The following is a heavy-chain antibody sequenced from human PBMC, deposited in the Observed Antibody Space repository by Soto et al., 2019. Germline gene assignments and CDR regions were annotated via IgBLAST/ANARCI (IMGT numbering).Heavy chain of an antibody. J-gene: IGHJ4*02. Sequence: XPVKVSCNAAGYPFTGYYMHWVRQAPGQGLEWMGWINPNSGGTNYAQKFQGRVTMTRDTSISTAYMELSRLRSDDTAVYYCARVGIAPAGKVSHFGRFDYCGQRTLVTVSS. CDR3: ARVGIAPAGKVSHFGRFDY. D-gene: IGHD6-13*01. CDR2: INPNSGGT. V-gene: IGHV1-2*02. CDR1: GYPFTGYY.